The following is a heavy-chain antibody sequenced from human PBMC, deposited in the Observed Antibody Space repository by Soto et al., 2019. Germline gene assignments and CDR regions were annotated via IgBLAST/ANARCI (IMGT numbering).Heavy chain of an antibody. CDR2: IGTTGGDT. V-gene: IGHV3-23*01. D-gene: IGHD6-25*01. Sequence: EVQLLESGGSLVLPGGSLRLSCAASGFSFSPYPMSWVRQAPVKGLEWVSTIGTTGGDTYYPDFVKGRFTISRDDSKNTLDLQMNSLRADDSAIYCCAKSRVDSGRGYFDLWGRGTLVTVSS. J-gene: IGHJ2*01. CDR1: GFSFSPYP. CDR3: AKSRVDSGRGYFDL.